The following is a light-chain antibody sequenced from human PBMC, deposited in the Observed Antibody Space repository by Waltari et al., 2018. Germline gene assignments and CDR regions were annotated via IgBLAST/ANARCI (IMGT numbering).Light chain of an antibody. Sequence: CRASQSISRYFAWYQQKPGQAPRLLISDAGSRATGIPDRFSGSGSGTDFSLTISRLEPEDSAVYYCQKYGTLPATFGQGTKVEIK. CDR2: DAG. CDR1: QSISRY. CDR3: QKYGTLPAT. J-gene: IGKJ1*01. V-gene: IGKV3-20*01.